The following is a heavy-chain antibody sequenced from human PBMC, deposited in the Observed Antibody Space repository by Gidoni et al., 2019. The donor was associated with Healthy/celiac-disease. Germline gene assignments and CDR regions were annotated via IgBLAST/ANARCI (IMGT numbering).Heavy chain of an antibody. Sequence: EVQLVESGGGLVQPGGSLRLSCAASGFTFSRYWMRWYRQAPGKGLEWVATIKPDGSDKHYVDSVKGRFTISRDNAKNSLYLQMNSLRAEDTAVYYCARAAGSGIGHTLNDYWGQGTLVTVSS. J-gene: IGHJ4*02. CDR3: ARAAGSGIGHTLNDY. CDR2: IKPDGSDK. V-gene: IGHV3-7*01. CDR1: GFTFSRYW. D-gene: IGHD6-19*01.